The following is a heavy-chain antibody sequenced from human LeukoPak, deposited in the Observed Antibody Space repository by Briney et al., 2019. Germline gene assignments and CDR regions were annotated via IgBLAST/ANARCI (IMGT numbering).Heavy chain of an antibody. CDR1: GFTFSSYG. CDR2: ISNDGSNK. V-gene: IGHV3-30*18. D-gene: IGHD5-12*01. CDR3: AKVDIVATIDAGRLVDY. J-gene: IGHJ4*02. Sequence: GRSLRLSCAASGFTFSSYGMQWFRQAPDKGLEWVAAISNDGSNKYYADSVEGRFTISRDNSKNTLYLQMSSLRAEDTAVYYCAKVDIVATIDAGRLVDYWGQGTLVTVSS.